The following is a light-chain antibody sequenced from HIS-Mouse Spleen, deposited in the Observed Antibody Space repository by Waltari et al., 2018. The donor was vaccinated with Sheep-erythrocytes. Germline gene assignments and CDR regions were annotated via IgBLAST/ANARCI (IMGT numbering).Light chain of an antibody. V-gene: IGKV1-9*01. Sequence: DIQLTQSPSFLSASVGDRVTIPCRASQGISSYLAWYQQKPGKAPKLLIYAASTLQSGVPSRFSGSGSGTEFTLTISSLQPEDFATYYCQQLNSYPSTFGPGTKVDIK. CDR1: QGISSY. CDR2: AAS. J-gene: IGKJ3*01. CDR3: QQLNSYPST.